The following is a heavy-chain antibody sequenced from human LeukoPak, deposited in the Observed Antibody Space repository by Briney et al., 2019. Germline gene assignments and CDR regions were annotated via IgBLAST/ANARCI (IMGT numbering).Heavy chain of an antibody. CDR3: ARQLGGSSGYYFDY. D-gene: IGHD3-22*01. J-gene: IGHJ4*02. CDR2: ISSSSSYI. Sequence: PGGSLRLSCAASGFTFSSYSMNWVRQAPGKGLEWVSSISSSSSYIYYADSEKGRFTISRDNAKNSLYLQMNSLRAEDTAVYYCARQLGGSSGYYFDYWGQGTLVTVSS. V-gene: IGHV3-21*01. CDR1: GFTFSSYS.